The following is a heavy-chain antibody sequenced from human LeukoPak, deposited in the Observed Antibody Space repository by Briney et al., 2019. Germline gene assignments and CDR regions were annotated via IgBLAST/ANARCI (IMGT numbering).Heavy chain of an antibody. CDR3: AAGTAADY. D-gene: IGHD6-13*01. V-gene: IGHV3-11*03. CDR1: GIPFSDYY. Sequence: KTGGSLRLSCVVSGIPFSDYYMNWIRQTPGKGLEWISYISASSSYTDYADSVKGRFTISRDNAQNPLFLQMNRLRVEDTAVYYCAAGTAADYWGQGTLVTVSS. CDR2: ISASSSYT. J-gene: IGHJ4*02.